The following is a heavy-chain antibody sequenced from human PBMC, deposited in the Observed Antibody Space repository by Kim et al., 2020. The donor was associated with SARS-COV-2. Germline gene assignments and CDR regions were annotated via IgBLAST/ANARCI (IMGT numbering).Heavy chain of an antibody. D-gene: IGHD1-26*01. CDR2: ISYDGSNK. J-gene: IGHJ4*02. CDR3: AKSVSGSYFGYDY. Sequence: GGSLRLSCAASGFTFNTYGMHWVRQAPGKGLEWVAVISYDGSNKYYADSVKGRVTSSRDNSKNPLYLQMNSMRIEDTAVYYCAKSVSGSYFGYDYWGQGTLVTVSS. V-gene: IGHV3-30*18. CDR1: GFTFNTYG.